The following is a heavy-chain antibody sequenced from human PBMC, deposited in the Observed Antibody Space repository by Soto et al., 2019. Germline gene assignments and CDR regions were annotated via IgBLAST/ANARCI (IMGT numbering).Heavy chain of an antibody. J-gene: IGHJ4*02. V-gene: IGHV1-46*01. CDR2: INTNGGIT. CDR1: GDTFTHYY. CDR3: ATSVNSAMAFDY. Sequence: ASMKASCKASGDTFTHYYIHWLRQAAGQGLEWMGIINTNGGITTYAQKFRAGFSMTRDTSTSTVYLELSSLRSEDSAVYYCATSVNSAMAFDYWGQGTLVTVSS. D-gene: IGHD5-18*01.